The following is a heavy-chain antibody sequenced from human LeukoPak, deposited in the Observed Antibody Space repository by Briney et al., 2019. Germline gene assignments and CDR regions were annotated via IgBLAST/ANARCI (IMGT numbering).Heavy chain of an antibody. CDR2: IYHSGSI. CDR3: ARGGIRTAVAGIRKGAWFDP. D-gene: IGHD6-19*01. Sequence: SGTLSLTCGVSGVSITSGNWWSWVRQPPGKGLEWIGEIYHSGSINYNPSLKSRVTISVDTSKNQFSLKLSSVTAADTAVYYCARGGIRTAVAGIRKGAWFDPWGQGTLVTVSS. J-gene: IGHJ5*02. CDR1: GVSITSGNW. V-gene: IGHV4-4*02.